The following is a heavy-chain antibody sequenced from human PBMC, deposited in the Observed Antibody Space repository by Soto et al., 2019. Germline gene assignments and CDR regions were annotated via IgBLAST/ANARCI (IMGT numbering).Heavy chain of an antibody. J-gene: IGHJ6*02. V-gene: IGHV4-31*03. CDR1: GGSISSGGYY. CDR3: AREEGSSSWSTPYYYYGMDV. Sequence: PSETLSLTCTVSGGSISSGGYYWSWIRQHPGKGLEWIGYIYYSGSTYYNPSLKSRVTISVDTSKNQFSLKLSSVTAADTAMYYCAREEGSSSWSTPYYYYGMDVWGQGTTVTVSS. D-gene: IGHD6-13*01. CDR2: IYYSGST.